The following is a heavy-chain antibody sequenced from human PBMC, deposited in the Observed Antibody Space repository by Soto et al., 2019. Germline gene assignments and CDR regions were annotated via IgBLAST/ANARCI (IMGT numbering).Heavy chain of an antibody. CDR2: ISYDGSNK. CDR1: GFTFSSYA. D-gene: IGHD3-9*01. V-gene: IGHV3-30-3*01. Sequence: SGGSLRLSCAASGFTFSSYAMHWVRQAPGKGLEWVAVISYDGSNKYYADSVKGRFTISRDNSKNTLYLQMNSLRAEDTAVYYCARDPAGGLGYYGMDVWGQGTTVTVSS. J-gene: IGHJ6*02. CDR3: ARDPAGGLGYYGMDV.